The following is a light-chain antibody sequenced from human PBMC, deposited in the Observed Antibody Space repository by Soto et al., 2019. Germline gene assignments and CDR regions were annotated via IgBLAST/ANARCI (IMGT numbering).Light chain of an antibody. V-gene: IGKV4-1*01. Sequence: DIVMTQSPDSLAVSLGERATINCESSQSVLFTSNNKNYLAWYQQKPGQPPKLLLSWASARESGVPERFSGSGSGTLFTLSISSLQAEDVAVYYCQPYYTLPLTFGGGTKVEIK. CDR3: QPYYTLPLT. CDR2: WAS. CDR1: QSVLFTSNNKNY. J-gene: IGKJ4*01.